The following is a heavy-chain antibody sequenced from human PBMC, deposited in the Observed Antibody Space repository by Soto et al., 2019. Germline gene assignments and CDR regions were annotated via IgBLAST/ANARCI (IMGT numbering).Heavy chain of an antibody. CDR2: IYSSENT. D-gene: IGHD2-2*03. CDR3: ARLNGYCISTNCHGYYGMDV. CDR1: GGSVSSSSYS. Sequence: SETLSLTCTVSGGSVSSSSYSLGWIRPSPGKGLEWIGTIYSSENTYYNPSLLSRVTISVDTSKNEFSLRLGSVTAADTAVYYCARLNGYCISTNCHGYYGMDVWGQGTTVTVSS. V-gene: IGHV4-39*01. J-gene: IGHJ6*02.